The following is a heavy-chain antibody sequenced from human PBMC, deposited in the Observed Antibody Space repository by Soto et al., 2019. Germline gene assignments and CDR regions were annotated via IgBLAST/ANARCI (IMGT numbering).Heavy chain of an antibody. V-gene: IGHV1-18*04. D-gene: IGHD4-17*01. J-gene: IGHJ4*02. CDR3: ALSYGDYVSYYFDY. Sequence: GASVKVSCKASGYTFTSYVISLLLQAPGQGLEWMGWISAYNGNTNYAQKLQGRVTMTTDTSTSTAYMELRSLRSDDTAVYYCALSYGDYVSYYFDYWGQGTLVTVSS. CDR2: ISAYNGNT. CDR1: GYTFTSYV.